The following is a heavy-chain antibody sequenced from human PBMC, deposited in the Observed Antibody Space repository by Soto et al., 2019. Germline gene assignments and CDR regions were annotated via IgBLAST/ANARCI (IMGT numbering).Heavy chain of an antibody. J-gene: IGHJ1*01. CDR3: ARVAYDYIWGSYRPAEYIQH. CDR2: IYYSGST. Sequence: QLQLQESGPGLVKPSETLSLTCTVSGGSISSSSYYWGWIRQPPGKGLEWIGSIYYSGSTYYNPSLKSRVTISVDTSKNQFSLKLSSVTAADTAVYYCARVAYDYIWGSYRPAEYIQHWGQGTLVTVSS. D-gene: IGHD3-16*02. CDR1: GGSISSSSYY. V-gene: IGHV4-39*01.